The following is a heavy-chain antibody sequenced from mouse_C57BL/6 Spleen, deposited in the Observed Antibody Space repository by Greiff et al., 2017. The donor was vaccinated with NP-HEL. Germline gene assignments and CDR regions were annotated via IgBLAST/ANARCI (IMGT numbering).Heavy chain of an antibody. V-gene: IGHV5-12*01. Sequence: EVQLVESGGGLVQPGGSLKLSCAASGFTFSDYYMYWVRQTPEKRLEWVAYISNGGGSTYYPDTVKGRFTISRDNAKNTLYLQMSRLKSEDTAMYYCARHPLDGYYFDYWGQGTTLTVSS. D-gene: IGHD2-3*01. CDR1: GFTFSDYY. CDR3: ARHPLDGYYFDY. CDR2: ISNGGGST. J-gene: IGHJ2*01.